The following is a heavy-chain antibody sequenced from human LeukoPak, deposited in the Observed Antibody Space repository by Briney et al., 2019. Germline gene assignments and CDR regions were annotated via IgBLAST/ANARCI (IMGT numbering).Heavy chain of an antibody. J-gene: IGHJ6*03. V-gene: IGHV1-2*02. D-gene: IGHD6-6*01. CDR3: ARVQIAAPPIYYYYYMDV. CDR1: GYTFTGYY. CDR2: INPNSGGT. Sequence: ASVKVSCKASGYTFTGYYIHWVRQAPGQGLEWMGWINPNSGGTNYAQKFQGRVTMTRDTSISTAYMELSRLRSDDTAVYYCARVQIAAPPIYYYYYMDVWGKGTTVTVSS.